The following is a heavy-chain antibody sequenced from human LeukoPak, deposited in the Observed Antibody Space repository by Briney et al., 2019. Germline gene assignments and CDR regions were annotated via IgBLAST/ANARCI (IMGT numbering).Heavy chain of an antibody. CDR3: AREHTPFGSGCTAAY. V-gene: IGHV3-48*01. Sequence: WGTLRLSCAASGFTFSSYGMNWVRQAPGKGLEWVSYISPSSSTIYYADCGKGRFTISRDNAKNSLYLQMNTLRAEDTAVYYCAREHTPFGSGCTAAYWGQGTLVTVSS. CDR1: GFTFSSYG. CDR2: ISPSSSTI. D-gene: IGHD6-19*01. J-gene: IGHJ4*02.